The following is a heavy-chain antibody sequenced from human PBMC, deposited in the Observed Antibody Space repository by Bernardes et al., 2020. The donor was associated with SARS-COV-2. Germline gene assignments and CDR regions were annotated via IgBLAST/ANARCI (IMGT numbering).Heavy chain of an antibody. CDR3: AREFYFDFRGIIASFDS. Sequence: ASVKVSCKTSGFTFTTYAISWVRQAPGQGLEWMGWITAYNGNTNYAQKLQGRVTMTIDPSADTTYMELRSLRSDDTAIYYCAREFYFDFRGIIASFDSWGQGTRVTVSP. CDR1: GFTFTTYA. V-gene: IGHV1-18*04. J-gene: IGHJ5*01. CDR2: ITAYNGNT. D-gene: IGHD3-10*01.